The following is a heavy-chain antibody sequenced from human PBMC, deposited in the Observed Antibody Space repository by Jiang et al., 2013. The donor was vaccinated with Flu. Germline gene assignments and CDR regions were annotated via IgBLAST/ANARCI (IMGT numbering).Heavy chain of an antibody. Sequence: SGAEVKKPGASVKVSCKASGYTFTGYYLHWVRQAPGQGLEWVGWIDPKSGGTKYAQKFQGWVTMTRDTAINTAYMELSRLKSDDTALYYCTRGASVSSTGWYRRWFDPWGQGTLVTVSS. CDR1: GYTFTGYY. V-gene: IGHV1-2*04. J-gene: IGHJ5*02. D-gene: IGHD6-19*01. CDR2: IDPKSGGT. CDR3: TRGASVSSTGWYRRWFDP.